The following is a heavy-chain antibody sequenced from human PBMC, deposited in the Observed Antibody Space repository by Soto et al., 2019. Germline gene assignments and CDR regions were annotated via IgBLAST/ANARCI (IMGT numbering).Heavy chain of an antibody. V-gene: IGHV1-69*13. CDR3: AREASGYDF. CDR2: IIPVFGRP. CDR1: GGTFSSFD. J-gene: IGHJ1*01. Sequence: SVKVSCKASGGTFSSFDISWVRQAPGQGLEWMGGIIPVFGRPNYAQRFRGRLTITADESTNTSYMELIDLTSEDTAVYYCAREASGYDFWGQGTQVTVSS. D-gene: IGHD5-12*01.